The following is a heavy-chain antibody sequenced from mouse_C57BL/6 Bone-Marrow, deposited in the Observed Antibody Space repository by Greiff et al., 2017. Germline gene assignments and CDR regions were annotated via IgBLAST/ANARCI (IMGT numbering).Heavy chain of an antibody. V-gene: IGHV5-6*01. CDR2: ISSGGSCT. Sequence: EVKLVESGRDLVKPGGSLKLSCAASGFTFTSYGMSWVRQTPDTRLEWVATISSGGSCTYYPDSVKGRFTISRDNAKDTMDLQMSLLKSEDTARYYGARPPYLISCGSSWYCDVWGTGTTVTVSS. D-gene: IGHD1-1*01. J-gene: IGHJ1*03. CDR1: GFTFTSYG. CDR3: ARPPYLISCGSSWYCDV.